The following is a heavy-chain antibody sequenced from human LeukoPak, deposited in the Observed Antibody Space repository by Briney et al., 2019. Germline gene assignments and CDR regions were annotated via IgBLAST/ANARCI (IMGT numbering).Heavy chain of an antibody. CDR2: IYDSGST. D-gene: IGHD3-10*01. V-gene: IGHV4-61*01. J-gene: IGHJ4*02. CDR1: GASVSSGSYY. CDR3: VSRLGSSGSSNC. Sequence: SETLSLTCSVSGASVSSGSYYWSWIRQPPGKGLEWIGFIYDSGSTNHNPSLKSRVTISLDTSKNQFSLRLSSVTAADTAVYFCVSRLGSSGSSNCWGQGTLVTVSS.